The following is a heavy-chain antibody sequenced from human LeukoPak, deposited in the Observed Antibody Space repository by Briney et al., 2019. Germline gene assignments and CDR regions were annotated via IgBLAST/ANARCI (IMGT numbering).Heavy chain of an antibody. V-gene: IGHV1-24*01. CDR1: GSSLTELS. CDR3: ATRNSYDTSGYFYSSPTYFDL. CDR2: SRPEDDDT. D-gene: IGHD3-22*01. J-gene: IGHJ2*01. Sequence: GASVTVSCKVSGSSLTELSIHWVRQAPGRGLEWMGGSRPEDDDTIYTQKFRGRVTVTEDTSTDTGYLDLGSLTSDDTAVYYCATRNSYDTSGYFYSSPTYFDLWGRGTLVTVSP.